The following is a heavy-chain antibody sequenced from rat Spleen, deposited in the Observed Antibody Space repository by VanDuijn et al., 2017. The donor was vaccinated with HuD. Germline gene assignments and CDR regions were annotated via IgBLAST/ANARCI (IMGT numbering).Heavy chain of an antibody. D-gene: IGHD1-2*01. V-gene: IGHV2-15*01. CDR2: IWGDGST. CDR1: GFSLISYA. J-gene: IGHJ2*01. Sequence: QVQLKESGPGLVQPSQTLSLTCTVSGFSLISYAVNWVRQPPGKGLEWMGGIWGDGSTNYNSALKYRLSISRDTSKSQVFLKMNSRQTDDTAIYFCTRADVAAISTDGIWGQGIIVTVSS. CDR3: TRADVAAISTDGI.